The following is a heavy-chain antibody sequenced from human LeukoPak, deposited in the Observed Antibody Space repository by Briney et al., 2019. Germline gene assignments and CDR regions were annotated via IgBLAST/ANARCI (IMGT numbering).Heavy chain of an antibody. J-gene: IGHJ4*02. D-gene: IGHD5-12*01. CDR3: VKEVVATIPPL. CDR2: IDTKGTRT. CDR1: GFTLSNCA. V-gene: IGHV3-23*01. Sequence: GGSLRLSCAASGFTLSNCAMTWVRQAPGKGLEWVSGIDTKGTRTYYADSVKGRFTISRDNSKNTLFLQMNSLRAEDTAVYYCVKEVVATIPPLWGQGTLATVSS.